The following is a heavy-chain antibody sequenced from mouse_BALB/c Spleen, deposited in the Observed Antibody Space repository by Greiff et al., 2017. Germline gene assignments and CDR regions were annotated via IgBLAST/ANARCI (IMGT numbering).Heavy chain of an antibody. CDR1: GFTFSSFG. V-gene: IGHV5-17*02. CDR2: ISSGSSTI. CDR3: ARGSYRYYFDY. J-gene: IGHJ2*01. D-gene: IGHD1-1*02. Sequence: VQLKESGGGLVQPGGSRKLSCAASGFTFSSFGMHWVRQAPEKGLEWVAYISSGSSTIYYADTVKGRFTISRDNPKNTLFLQMTSLRSEDTAMYYCARGSYRYYFDYWGQGTTLTVSS.